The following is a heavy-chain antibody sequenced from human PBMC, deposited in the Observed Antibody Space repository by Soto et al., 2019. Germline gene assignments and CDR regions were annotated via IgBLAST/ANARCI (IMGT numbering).Heavy chain of an antibody. CDR1: GGSFSGYY. CDR2: INHSGST. V-gene: IGHV4-34*01. CDR3: ARGGYCSSTSCYAWFDP. J-gene: IGHJ5*02. Sequence: QVQLQQWGAGLLKPSETLSLTCAVYGGSFSGYYWSWIRQPPGKGLEWIGEINHSGSTNYNPSLKSRITIEVDTSKYQFYLKRSSVTAADTAVYYCARGGYCSSTSCYAWFDPWGQGTLVTVSS. D-gene: IGHD2-2*01.